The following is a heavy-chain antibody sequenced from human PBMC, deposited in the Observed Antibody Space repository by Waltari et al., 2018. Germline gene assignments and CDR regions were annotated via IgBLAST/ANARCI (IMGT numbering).Heavy chain of an antibody. CDR3: ARTMIVVVIPATDAFDI. Sequence: QVQLLQWGAGLLKPSETLSLTCAVYGGSFSGYYWSWIRQPPGKGLEWIGEINHSGSTNYNPSLKSRVTISVDTSKNQFSLKLSSVTAADTAVYYCARTMIVVVIPATDAFDIWGQGTMVTVSS. D-gene: IGHD3-22*01. J-gene: IGHJ3*02. CDR1: GGSFSGYY. V-gene: IGHV4-34*01. CDR2: INHSGST.